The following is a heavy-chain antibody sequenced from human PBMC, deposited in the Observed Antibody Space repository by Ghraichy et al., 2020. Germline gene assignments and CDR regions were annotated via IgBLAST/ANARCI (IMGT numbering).Heavy chain of an antibody. D-gene: IGHD5/OR15-5a*01. CDR1: GFTFSSYA. J-gene: IGHJ2*01. CDR2: TSGGGGST. Sequence: GGSLRLSCAASGFTFSSYAMTWVRQAPGKGLEWVSATSGGGGSTYYADSVKGRFTISRDNSKNTLYLQMNSLRAEDTAVYSCAKVVSWRYFDLWGRGTLATFSP. CDR3: AKVVSWRYFDL. V-gene: IGHV3-23*01.